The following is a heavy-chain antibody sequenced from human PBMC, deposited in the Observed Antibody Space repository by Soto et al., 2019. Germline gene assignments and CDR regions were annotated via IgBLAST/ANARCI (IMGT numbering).Heavy chain of an antibody. D-gene: IGHD3-10*01. CDR1: CYAFTSYG. J-gene: IGHJ6*02. Sequence: SAKDSCKDTCYAFTSYGISWVPQAPGQGLEWRGWISAYNGNTNYAQKLQGRVTMTTDTATSTAYMELRSLRSEDTAVYYCARYYYGSGSSEQHYHQFYGMDVWGQGTTVTVSS. CDR2: ISAYNGNT. CDR3: ARYYYGSGSSEQHYHQFYGMDV. V-gene: IGHV1-18*01.